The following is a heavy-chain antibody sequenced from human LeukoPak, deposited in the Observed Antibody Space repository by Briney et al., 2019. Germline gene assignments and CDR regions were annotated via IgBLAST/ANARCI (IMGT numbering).Heavy chain of an antibody. CDR2: INAGDGNT. J-gene: IGHJ3*02. V-gene: IGHV1-3*01. Sequence: GASVKVSCKASGYAFTTYAIYWVRQAPGQRLEWMGWINAGDGNTRYSQKFQGRVTMTRDTSARTVYMELSSLRSEDTAVYYCASDYFDIWGQGTMVTVSS. CDR3: ASDYFDI. CDR1: GYAFTTYA.